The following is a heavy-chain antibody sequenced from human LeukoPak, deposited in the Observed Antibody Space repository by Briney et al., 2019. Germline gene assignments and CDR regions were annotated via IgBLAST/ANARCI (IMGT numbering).Heavy chain of an antibody. J-gene: IGHJ6*03. CDR3: ARSGYDRYYYYMDV. V-gene: IGHV4-4*07. CDR2: IYASGST. D-gene: IGHD5-12*01. CDR1: GGSISGYY. Sequence: SETLSLTCTVSGGSISGYYWSWIRQPAGKGLEWIGRIYASGSTNYNPSLKSRVTMSVDTSKNQFSLKLSSVTAADTAVYYCARSGYDRYYYYMDVWGKGTTVTVSS.